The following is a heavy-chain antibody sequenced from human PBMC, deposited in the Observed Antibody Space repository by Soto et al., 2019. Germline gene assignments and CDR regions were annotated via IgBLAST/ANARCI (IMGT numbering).Heavy chain of an antibody. CDR3: AKSGIAAAGTYYYYYGMDV. D-gene: IGHD6-13*01. J-gene: IGHJ6*02. V-gene: IGHV3-30*18. Sequence: PGGSLRLSCAASGFTFSSYGMHWVRQAPGKGLEWVAVISYDGSNKYYADSVKGRFTISRDNSKNTLYLQMNSPRAEDTAVYYCAKSGIAAAGTYYYYYGMDVWGQGTTVTVSS. CDR2: ISYDGSNK. CDR1: GFTFSSYG.